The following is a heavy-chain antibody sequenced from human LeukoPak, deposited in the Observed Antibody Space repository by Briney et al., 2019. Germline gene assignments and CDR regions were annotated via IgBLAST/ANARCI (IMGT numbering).Heavy chain of an antibody. CDR3: AREGSPPSIAAADYYYYGMDV. V-gene: IGHV3-66*01. D-gene: IGHD6-13*01. Sequence: ETLSLTCTVSGGSISSSSYYWGWIRQPPGTGLEWVSVIYSGGSTYYADSVKGRFTISRDNSKNTLYLQMNSLRAEDTAVYYCAREGSPPSIAAADYYYYGMDVWGQGTTVTVSS. CDR1: GGSISSSSYY. J-gene: IGHJ6*02. CDR2: IYSGGST.